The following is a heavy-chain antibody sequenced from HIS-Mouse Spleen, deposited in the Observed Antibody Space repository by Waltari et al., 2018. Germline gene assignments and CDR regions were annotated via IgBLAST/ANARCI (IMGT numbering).Heavy chain of an antibody. CDR3: ARGYDFWSGSNAFDI. J-gene: IGHJ3*02. CDR2: ISAYNGNT. V-gene: IGHV1-18*01. CDR1: GYTFTSSG. Sequence: QFQLVQSGAEGKKPGAPVKVSCKASGYTFTSSGITWVRQARGQGLEWMGWISAYNGNTNYAQKLQGRVTMTTDTSTSTAYMELRSLRSDDTAVYYCARGYDFWSGSNAFDIWGQGTMVTVSS. D-gene: IGHD3-3*01.